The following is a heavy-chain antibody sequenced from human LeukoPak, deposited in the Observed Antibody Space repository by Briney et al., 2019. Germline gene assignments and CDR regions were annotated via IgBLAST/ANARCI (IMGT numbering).Heavy chain of an antibody. D-gene: IGHD2-21*01. CDR2: IYPGDSDI. CDR3: ARQIAGYSYDC. Sequence: GESLKISFRASGYSFTSYWIAWVRPMPGKGVEWMGIIYPGDSDITYSPSFQGQVTISADRSMTTAYLQWSSLRASDTAIYYCARQIAGYSYDCWGQGTLVTVSS. J-gene: IGHJ4*02. CDR1: GYSFTSYW. V-gene: IGHV5-51*01.